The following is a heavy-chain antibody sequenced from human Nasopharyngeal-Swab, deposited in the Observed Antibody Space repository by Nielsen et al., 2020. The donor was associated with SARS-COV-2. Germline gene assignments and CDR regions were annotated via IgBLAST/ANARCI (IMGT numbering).Heavy chain of an antibody. V-gene: IGHV3-48*02. J-gene: IGHJ4*02. CDR3: ARDVCIVGATPDN. CDR2: ISSSSSTS. D-gene: IGHD1-26*01. Sequence: GESLKISCAASGFSISSNGMNWVRQAPGKGLEWVAYISSSSSTSYYADSVKGRFTISRDNPKNSLYLQMNSLRDEDTAVYYCARDVCIVGATPDNWGQGTLVTVSS. CDR1: GFSISSNG.